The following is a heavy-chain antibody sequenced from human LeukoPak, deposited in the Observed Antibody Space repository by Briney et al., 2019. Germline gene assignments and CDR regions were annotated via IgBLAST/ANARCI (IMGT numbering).Heavy chain of an antibody. V-gene: IGHV1-2*06. CDR1: GYTFTGYY. CDR3: ARYYGSGSYLYYFDY. Sequence: APVKVSCKASGYTFTGYYMHRVRQAPGQGLEWMGRINPNSGGTNYAQKFQGRVTMTRDTSISTAYMELSRLRSDDTAVYYCARYYGSGSYLYYFDYWGQGTLVTVSS. J-gene: IGHJ4*02. CDR2: INPNSGGT. D-gene: IGHD3-10*01.